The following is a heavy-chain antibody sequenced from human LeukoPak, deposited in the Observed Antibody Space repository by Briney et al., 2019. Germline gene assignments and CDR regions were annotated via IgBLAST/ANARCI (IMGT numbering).Heavy chain of an antibody. CDR3: ARTYSSGPAERAFDI. J-gene: IGHJ3*02. V-gene: IGHV4-61*03. Sequence: SETLSLTCPVSGGSVSSGGYYWSWIRQPPGKGLEWIGYIYYSGSTNYNPSLKSRVTISVDTSKNHFSLKLSSVTAADTAVYYCARTYSSGPAERAFDIWGQGTMVTVSS. CDR2: IYYSGST. CDR1: GGSVSSGGYY. D-gene: IGHD5-18*01.